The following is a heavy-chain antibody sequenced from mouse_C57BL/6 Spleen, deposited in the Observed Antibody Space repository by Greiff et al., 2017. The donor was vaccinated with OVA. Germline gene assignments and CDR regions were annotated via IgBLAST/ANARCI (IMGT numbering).Heavy chain of an antibody. V-gene: IGHV14-4*01. D-gene: IGHD2-3*01. CDR2: IDPENGDT. CDR3: ARRDDGYPHYYAMDY. J-gene: IGHJ4*01. CDR1: GFNIKDDY. Sequence: DVKLQESGAELVRPGASVKLSCTASGFNIKDDYMHWVKQRPEQGLEWIGWIDPENGDTEYASKFQGKATITADTSSNTAYLQLSSLTSEDTAVYYCARRDDGYPHYYAMDYWGQGTSVTVSS.